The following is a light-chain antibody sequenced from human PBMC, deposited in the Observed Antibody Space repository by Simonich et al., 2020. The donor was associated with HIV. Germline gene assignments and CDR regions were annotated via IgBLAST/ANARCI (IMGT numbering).Light chain of an antibody. Sequence: EIVMTQSPATLSVSPGERATLPCRASQSVSSNLAWYQQKPGQAPRLRIYGASTRATGIPARFSGSGSGTEFTLTISGMQSEDFVVYYCQQYNNWLYTFGQGTKLEIK. V-gene: IGKV3-15*01. J-gene: IGKJ2*01. CDR3: QQYNNWLYT. CDR1: QSVSSN. CDR2: GAS.